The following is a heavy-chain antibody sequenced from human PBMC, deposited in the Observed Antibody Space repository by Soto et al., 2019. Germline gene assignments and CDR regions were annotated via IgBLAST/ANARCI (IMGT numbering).Heavy chain of an antibody. J-gene: IGHJ6*02. CDR1: GYTFTSYA. CDR2: INAGNGNT. D-gene: IGHD3-10*01. Sequence: ASVKVSCKASGYTFTSYAMHWVRKAPGQRLEWMGWINAGNGNTKYSQKFQGRVTITRDTSASTAYMELSSLRSEDTAVYYCARGGLTMVRGVIIARPYYYYGMDVWGQGTTVTVSS. CDR3: ARGGLTMVRGVIIARPYYYYGMDV. V-gene: IGHV1-3*01.